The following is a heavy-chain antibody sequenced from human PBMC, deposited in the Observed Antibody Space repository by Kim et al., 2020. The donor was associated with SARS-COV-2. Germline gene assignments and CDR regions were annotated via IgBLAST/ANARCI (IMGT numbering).Heavy chain of an antibody. CDR1: GFTFGDFA. J-gene: IGHJ3*02. CDR3: AKDLVSSSFRAFHI. V-gene: IGHV3-9*01. Sequence: SLRLSCAASGFTFGDFARHWVRQVPGKGLEWVSGLSWNSGVIGYADSVKGRFTISRHNAENSLYLQMNSLRAEDTAFYYCAKDLVSSSFRAFHIWGQGTMVTVSS. CDR2: LSWNSGVI. D-gene: IGHD6-6*01.